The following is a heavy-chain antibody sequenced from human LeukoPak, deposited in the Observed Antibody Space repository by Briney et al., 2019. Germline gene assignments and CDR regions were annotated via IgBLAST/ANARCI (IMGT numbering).Heavy chain of an antibody. CDR2: ISGSGGST. V-gene: IGHV3-23*01. CDR1: GFTFRSYG. CDR3: AREGYYASGSTGVYYYYYMDV. Sequence: GGSLRLSCAASGFTFRSYGMSWVRQAPGKGLEWVSAISGSGGSTYYADSVKGRFTISRDNSKNTLYLQMNSLRAEDTAVYYCAREGYYASGSTGVYYYYYMDVWGKGTTVTVSS. D-gene: IGHD3-10*01. J-gene: IGHJ6*03.